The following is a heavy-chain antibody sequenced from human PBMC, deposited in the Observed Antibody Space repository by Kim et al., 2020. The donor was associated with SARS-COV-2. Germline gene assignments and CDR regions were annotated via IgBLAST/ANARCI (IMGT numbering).Heavy chain of an antibody. CDR2: ISSSGSTI. D-gene: IGHD3-16*01. CDR3: ARAICVWGSYPHDAFDI. CDR1: GFTFSSYE. V-gene: IGHV3-48*03. J-gene: IGHJ3*02. Sequence: GGSLRLSCAASGFTFSSYEMNWVRQAPGKGLEWVSYISSSGSTIYYADSVKGRFTISRDNAKNSLYLQMNSLRAEDTAVYYCARAICVWGSYPHDAFDIWGQGTMVTVSS.